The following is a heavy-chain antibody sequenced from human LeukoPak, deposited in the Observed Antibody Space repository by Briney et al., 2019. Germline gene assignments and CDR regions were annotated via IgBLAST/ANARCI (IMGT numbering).Heavy chain of an antibody. J-gene: IGHJ4*02. CDR2: INHSGST. CDR3: ARRIRYYDSSGYYHKSFDY. CDR1: GGSFSGYY. D-gene: IGHD3-22*01. V-gene: IGHV4-34*01. Sequence: SETLSLTCAVYGGSFSGYYWSWIRQPPGKGLEWIGEINHSGSTNYNPSLKSRVTISVDTSKNQFSLKLSSVTAADTAVYYCARRIRYYDSSGYYHKSFDYWGQGTLVTVSS.